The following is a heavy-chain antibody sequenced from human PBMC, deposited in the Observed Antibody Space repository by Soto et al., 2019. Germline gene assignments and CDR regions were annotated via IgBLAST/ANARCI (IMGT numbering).Heavy chain of an antibody. CDR3: ARISGGSFKKGEFDY. D-gene: IGHD2-15*01. Sequence: SPTLSLPCAISGDSVSSNSAAWNWIRQSPSRGLEWLGRTYYRSKWYNDYAVSVKSRITINPDTSKNQFSLQLNSVTPEDTAVYYCARISGGSFKKGEFDYWGQGTLVTVSS. CDR2: TYYRSKWYN. V-gene: IGHV6-1*01. CDR1: GDSVSSNSAA. J-gene: IGHJ4*02.